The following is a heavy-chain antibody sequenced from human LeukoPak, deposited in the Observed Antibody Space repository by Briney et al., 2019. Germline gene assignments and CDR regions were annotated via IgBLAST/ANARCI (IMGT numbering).Heavy chain of an antibody. CDR3: ARVDTGRGGGWVPFDY. V-gene: IGHV3-66*02. J-gene: IGHJ4*02. D-gene: IGHD3-10*01. Sequence: PGGSLRLSCAASGLAVGSNYMTWVRQDQGKGLQWVSVIYTDGSRYYADSVKGRFTISRDNSKNTVYLQMNSLGSEDTAVYYCARVDTGRGGGWVPFDYWGQGTLVTVSS. CDR2: IYTDGSR. CDR1: GLAVGSNY.